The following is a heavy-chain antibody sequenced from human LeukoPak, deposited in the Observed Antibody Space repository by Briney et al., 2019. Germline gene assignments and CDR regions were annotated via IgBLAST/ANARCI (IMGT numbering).Heavy chain of an antibody. D-gene: IGHD6-13*01. J-gene: IGHJ6*02. CDR2: IWYDGSNK. CDR1: GFTFSSYG. Sequence: PGRSLRLSCAASGFTFSSYGMHWVRQAPGKGLEWVAVIWYDGSNKYYADSVKGRFTISRDNSKNTLYLQMNSLRAEDTAVYYCARAPIAAAGKGKGHYYYYGMDVWGQGTTVTVSS. V-gene: IGHV3-33*01. CDR3: ARAPIAAAGKGKGHYYYYGMDV.